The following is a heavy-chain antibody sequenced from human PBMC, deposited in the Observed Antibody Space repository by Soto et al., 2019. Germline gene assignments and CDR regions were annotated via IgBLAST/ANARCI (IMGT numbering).Heavy chain of an antibody. CDR3: EIVLYFDNLTGYYMSSGAC. V-gene: IGHV3-23*01. CDR2: ISGSGGRT. Sequence: KELEWVSAISGSGGRTYYADCVKGRFNISRDSSKNKLYLRMNSMRADDTAVYYCEIVLYFDNLTGYYMSSGACRGYGTAVPVSS. J-gene: IGHJ4*01. D-gene: IGHD3-9*01.